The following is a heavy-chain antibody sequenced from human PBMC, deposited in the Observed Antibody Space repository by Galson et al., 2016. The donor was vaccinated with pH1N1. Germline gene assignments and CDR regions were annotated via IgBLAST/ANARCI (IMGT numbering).Heavy chain of an antibody. D-gene: IGHD2-15*01. J-gene: IGHJ5*02. V-gene: IGHV3-33*07. Sequence: SLRLSCAASGLDFSSYGMFWVRQAPRKGLEWVAAMWHDGSHEYYSDSVNGRFTISRDNSKNTLYLQMDRLTGEDTAVYYCVRGFSYCRGLSCFSTPLFNWFDTWGQGTLVTVSS. CDR2: MWHDGSHE. CDR1: GLDFSSYG. CDR3: VRGFSYCRGLSCFSTPLFNWFDT.